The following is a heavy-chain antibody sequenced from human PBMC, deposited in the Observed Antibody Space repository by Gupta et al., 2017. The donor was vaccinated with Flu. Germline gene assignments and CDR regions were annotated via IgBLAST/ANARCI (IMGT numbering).Heavy chain of an antibody. V-gene: IGHV3-23*01. J-gene: IGHJ4*02. CDR3: AKRGGIILGGQLNYFDY. D-gene: IGHD1-1*01. CDR1: GFTFSSIA. Sequence: EVQLLESGGGLLQPGGSLRLSCAASGFTFSSIAMSWVRQVQGKGLEWVSAISGSGGSTDYADSVKGRFTISRDNSKNTLYLQMNSLRAEDTAVYYCAKRGGIILGGQLNYFDYWGQGTLVTVSS. CDR2: ISGSGGST.